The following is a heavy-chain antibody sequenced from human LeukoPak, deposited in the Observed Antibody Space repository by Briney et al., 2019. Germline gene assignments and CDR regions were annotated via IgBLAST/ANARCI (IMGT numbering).Heavy chain of an antibody. V-gene: IGHV4-59*01. Sequence: PSETLPLTCTVSGGSLSTYYWSWIRQPPGKGLDWMGYIYYTGSTNYNPSLKSRVTISVDTSKNQFSLNLNSVTAADTAVYYCARASGGYYNNWFDPWGQGTLVTVSS. CDR3: ARASGGYYNNWFDP. D-gene: IGHD3-22*01. J-gene: IGHJ5*02. CDR1: GGSLSTYY. CDR2: IYYTGST.